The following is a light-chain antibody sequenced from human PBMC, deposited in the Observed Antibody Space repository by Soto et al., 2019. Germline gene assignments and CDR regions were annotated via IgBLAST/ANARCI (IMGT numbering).Light chain of an antibody. CDR2: GAS. CDR3: QQYGTPRPVT. J-gene: IGKJ5*01. CDR1: QSVDNNY. Sequence: EIVLTQSPGTLSLSPGEEATLSCRASQSVDNNYLAWYQQKPGQTPRLIIYGASGRADGIPHRFSGSGFGTDFTLTISKVDPEDFAVYYCQQYGTPRPVTFGQGTRLDI. V-gene: IGKV3-20*01.